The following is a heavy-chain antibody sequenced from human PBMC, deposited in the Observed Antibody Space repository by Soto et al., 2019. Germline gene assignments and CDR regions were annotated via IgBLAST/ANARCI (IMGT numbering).Heavy chain of an antibody. V-gene: IGHV3-30*18. CDR3: AKVSDGSMITFGGVIAS. Sequence: QVQLVESGGGVVQPGRSLRLSCAASGFTFSTYGMHWVRQAPGKGLEWVAVISFDGNIKYYADSVKGRFTISRDSSKTXXFLQMDSLRAEDTAVYFCAKVSDGSMITFGGVIASWGQGTLVTVSS. D-gene: IGHD3-16*01. CDR1: GFTFSTYG. CDR2: ISFDGNIK. J-gene: IGHJ5*01.